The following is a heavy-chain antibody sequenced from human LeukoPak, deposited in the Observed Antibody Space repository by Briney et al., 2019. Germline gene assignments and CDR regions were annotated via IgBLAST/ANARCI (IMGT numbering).Heavy chain of an antibody. V-gene: IGHV3-30*02. CDR1: GFTFSSYG. Sequence: GGSLRLSCAASGFTFSSYGMHWVRQAPGKGLEWVAFIRYDGSNKYYADSVKGRFTISRDNSKNTLYLQMNSLRAEDTAVYYCAKDRGGSYLSYYYYHMDVWGKGTTVTISS. D-gene: IGHD1-26*01. CDR3: AKDRGGSYLSYYYYHMDV. J-gene: IGHJ6*03. CDR2: IRYDGSNK.